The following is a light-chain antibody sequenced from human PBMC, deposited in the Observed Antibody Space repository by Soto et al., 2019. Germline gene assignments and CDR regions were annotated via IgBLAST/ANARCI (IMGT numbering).Light chain of an antibody. V-gene: IGKV3-20*01. Sequence: EIVLTQSPGTLSLSPGERATLSCSAIQSISSSYLAWYQQKPGQAPRLLIHGASSRATGTPDRFSGGGSGTDFTLTISRLEPEDLAVYYCQQYGSSRSITFGQGTRLEIK. CDR3: QQYGSSRSIT. CDR1: QSISSSY. J-gene: IGKJ5*01. CDR2: GAS.